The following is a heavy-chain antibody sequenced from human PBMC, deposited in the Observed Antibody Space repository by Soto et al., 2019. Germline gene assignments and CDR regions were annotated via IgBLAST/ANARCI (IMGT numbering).Heavy chain of an antibody. V-gene: IGHV1-18*01. Sequence: GASVKVSCKASGYTFTSYGISWVRQAPGQGLEWMGWISAYNGNTNYAQKLQGRVTMTTDTSTSTAYMELRSLRSDDTAVYYCARSYYYDSSGYYLPWGQGXLVTVSS. CDR3: ARSYYYDSSGYYLP. CDR2: ISAYNGNT. D-gene: IGHD3-22*01. J-gene: IGHJ5*02. CDR1: GYTFTSYG.